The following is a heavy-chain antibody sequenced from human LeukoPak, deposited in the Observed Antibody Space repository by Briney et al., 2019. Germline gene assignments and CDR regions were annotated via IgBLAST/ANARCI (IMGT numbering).Heavy chain of an antibody. V-gene: IGHV3-66*01. CDR1: GFTVSSNY. CDR2: IYSGGST. CDR3: AKDPDGHLNY. D-gene: IGHD1-14*01. Sequence: GGSLRLSCAASGFTVSSNYMSWVRQAPGKGLEWVSVIYSGGSTYYADSVKGRFTISRDNSKNTLYLQMNRLRAEDTAVYYCAKDPDGHLNYWGQGTLVTVSS. J-gene: IGHJ4*02.